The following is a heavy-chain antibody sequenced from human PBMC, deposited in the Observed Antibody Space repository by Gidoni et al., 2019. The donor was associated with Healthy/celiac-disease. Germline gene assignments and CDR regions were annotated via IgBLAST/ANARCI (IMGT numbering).Heavy chain of an antibody. D-gene: IGHD3-3*01. J-gene: IGHJ4*02. V-gene: IGHV3-64D*06. CDR1: GFTFSSYA. CDR2: ISSNGGST. Sequence: EVQLVESGGGLVQPGGSLRLSCSASGFTFSSYAMHWVRQAPGKGLEYVSAISSNGGSTYYADSVKGRFTISRDNSKNTLYLQMSSLRAEDTAVYYCVKSDFWSGYWGNYFDYWGQGTLVTVSS. CDR3: VKSDFWSGYWGNYFDY.